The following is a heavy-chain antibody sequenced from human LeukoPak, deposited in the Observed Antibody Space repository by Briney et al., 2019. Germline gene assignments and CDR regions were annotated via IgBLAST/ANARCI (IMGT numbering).Heavy chain of an antibody. CDR1: GYTFTSYG. D-gene: IGHD3-16*01. V-gene: IGHV1-18*01. J-gene: IGHJ5*02. CDR3: ASWWGTPHNWFDP. CDR2: ISAYNGNT. Sequence: VASVKVSCKASGYTFTSYGISWVRQAPGQGLEWMGWISAYNGNTNYAQKLQGRVTMTTDTSTSTAYMELRSLRSEDTAVYYCASWWGTPHNWFDPWGQGTLVTVSS.